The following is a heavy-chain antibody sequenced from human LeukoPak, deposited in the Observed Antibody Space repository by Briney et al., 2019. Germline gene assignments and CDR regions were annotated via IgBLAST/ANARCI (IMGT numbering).Heavy chain of an antibody. J-gene: IGHJ4*02. V-gene: IGHV1-69*13. Sequence: GASVKVSCKASGYTFTNNYLHWVRQAPGQGLEWMGGIIPIFGTANYAQKFQGRVTITADESTSTAYMELSSLRSEDTAVYYCARDALNIVATMYFDYWGQGTLVTVSS. D-gene: IGHD5-12*01. CDR1: GYTFTNNY. CDR3: ARDALNIVATMYFDY. CDR2: IIPIFGTA.